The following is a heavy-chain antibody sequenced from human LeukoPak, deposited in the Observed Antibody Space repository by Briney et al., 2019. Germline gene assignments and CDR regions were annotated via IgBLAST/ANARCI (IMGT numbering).Heavy chain of an antibody. V-gene: IGHV3-23*01. D-gene: IGHD1-26*01. CDR1: GFTFSSSA. CDR2: INSGGDDT. CDR3: TKGGSYAPLDY. J-gene: IGHJ4*02. Sequence: GGSLRLSCVASGFTFSSSAMTWVRQAPGKGLAWVSAINSGGDDTVHADSVKGRLTISRDNSKNTLYLQMNSLRAEDTAIYYCTKGGSYAPLDYWGQGTLVTVSS.